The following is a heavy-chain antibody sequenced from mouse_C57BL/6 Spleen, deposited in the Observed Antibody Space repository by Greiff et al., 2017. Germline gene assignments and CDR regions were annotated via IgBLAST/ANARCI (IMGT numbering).Heavy chain of an antibody. V-gene: IGHV1-26*01. D-gene: IGHD1-1*01. CDR1: GYTFTDYY. J-gene: IGHJ1*03. CDR2: INPNNGGT. CDR3: AREIAARYFDV. Sequence: VQLQQSGPELVKPGASVKISCKASGYTFTDYYMNWVKQSHGKSLEWIGYINPNNGGTSYNQKFKGKATVTVDKSSSTAYMELRSLTSEDSAVYYCAREIAARYFDVWGTGTTVTVSS.